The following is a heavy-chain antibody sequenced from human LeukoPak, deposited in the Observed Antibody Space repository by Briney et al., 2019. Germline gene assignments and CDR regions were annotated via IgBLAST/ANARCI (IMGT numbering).Heavy chain of an antibody. D-gene: IGHD2-2*01. J-gene: IGHJ6*02. CDR1: GGSISSSSYY. Sequence: SETLSLTCTVSGGSISSSSYYWGWIRQPPGKGLEWIGSIYHSGSTYYNPSLKSRVTISVDTSKNQFSLKLSSVTAADTAVYYCARRYCSSTSCYGDYGMDVWGQGTTVTVSS. CDR2: IYHSGST. CDR3: ARRYCSSTSCYGDYGMDV. V-gene: IGHV4-39*01.